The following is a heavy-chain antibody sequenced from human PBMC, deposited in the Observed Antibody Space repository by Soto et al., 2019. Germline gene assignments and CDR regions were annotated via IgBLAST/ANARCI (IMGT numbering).Heavy chain of an antibody. Sequence: QVQLVESGGGVVQPGRSLRLSCAASGFTFSSYGMHWVRQAPGKGLEWVAVISYDGSNKYYADSVKGRFTISRDNSKNTLYLQMNSLRAEDTAVYYCAKNVANYGMDVWGQGTTVTVSS. CDR2: ISYDGSNK. V-gene: IGHV3-30*18. CDR1: GFTFSSYG. J-gene: IGHJ6*02. CDR3: AKNVANYGMDV. D-gene: IGHD5-12*01.